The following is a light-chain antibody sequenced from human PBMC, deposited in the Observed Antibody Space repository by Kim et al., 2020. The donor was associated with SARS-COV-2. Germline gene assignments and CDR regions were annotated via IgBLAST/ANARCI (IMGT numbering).Light chain of an antibody. CDR1: QGLGSRS. J-gene: IGKJ2*01. CDR2: GVS. CDR3: QQYSRSPRT. V-gene: IGKV3-20*01. Sequence: LSPGEGATLSCRASQGLGSRSLAWYLQKPGQAPKLLIYGVSTRASGTPDRFSGSGSGTDFTLTISRLEPEDFAVFYCQQYSRSPRTFGQGTKLEI.